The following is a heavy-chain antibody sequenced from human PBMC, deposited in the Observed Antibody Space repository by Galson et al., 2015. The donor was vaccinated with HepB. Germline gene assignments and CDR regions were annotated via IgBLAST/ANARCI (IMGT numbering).Heavy chain of an antibody. Sequence: SVKVSCKASGDTFTTFTINWVRQAPGQGLEWMGRILPIFGTANYAQKFQGRLTITADESTTTAHMELSGLTSEDTAVCYCARAAWDRTDSDWSDPWGQGTPVTVSS. D-gene: IGHD1-26*01. CDR1: GDTFTTFT. CDR3: ARAAWDRTDSDWSDP. J-gene: IGHJ5*02. V-gene: IGHV1-69*13. CDR2: ILPIFGTA.